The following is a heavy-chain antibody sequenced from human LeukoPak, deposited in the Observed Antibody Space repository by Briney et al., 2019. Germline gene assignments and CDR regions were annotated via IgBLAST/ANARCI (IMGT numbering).Heavy chain of an antibody. CDR3: VKDGYSSSFY. J-gene: IGHJ4*02. Sequence: GGSLRLSCSASGFTFSSYAMNWVRQAPGKGLEYVSAISNNGGSTYYADSVKGRFTISRDNSKNTPYLQMSSLRAEDTAVYYCVKDGYSSSFYWGQGTLVTVSS. V-gene: IGHV3-64D*06. D-gene: IGHD6-13*01. CDR1: GFTFSSYA. CDR2: ISNNGGST.